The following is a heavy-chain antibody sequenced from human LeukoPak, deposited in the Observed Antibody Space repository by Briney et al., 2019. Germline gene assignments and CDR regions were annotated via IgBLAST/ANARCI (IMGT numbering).Heavy chain of an antibody. V-gene: IGHV4-61*02. CDR2: IYTSGST. J-gene: IGHJ3*02. CDR1: GGSISSGSYY. Sequence: KPSQTLSLTCTVSGGSISSGSYYWSWIRQPAGKGLEWIGRIYTSGSTNYNPSLKSRVTISVDTSKNQFSLKLSSVTAADTAVYSCARAWLSSSGTDAFDIWGQGTMVTVSS. CDR3: ARAWLSSSGTDAFDI. D-gene: IGHD3-22*01.